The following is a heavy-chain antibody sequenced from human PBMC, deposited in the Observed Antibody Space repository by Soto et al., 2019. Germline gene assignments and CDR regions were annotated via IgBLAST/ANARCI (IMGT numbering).Heavy chain of an antibody. CDR1: GFTFDDYA. D-gene: IGHD5-12*01. J-gene: IGHJ4*02. CDR3: VKDKSSMATMTCDY. V-gene: IGHV3-9*01. CDR2: ISWKSGSI. Sequence: EVELVESGGGLVEPGRSLRLSCVISGFTFDDYAMHWVRQAPGGGLNWVASISWKSGSIGHGESVKGRFTISRDNAKNTLYLQMNSLKPEDTALYYCVKDKSSMATMTCDYWGQGAVVTVSS.